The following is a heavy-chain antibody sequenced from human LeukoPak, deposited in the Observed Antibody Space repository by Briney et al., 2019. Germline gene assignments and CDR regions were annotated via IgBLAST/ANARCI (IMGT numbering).Heavy chain of an antibody. Sequence: GGSLRLSCAASGFTFSDYYMSWIRQAPGKGLEWVAFIRYDGKTEHYADSVKGRLTVSRDTSKNTLYLQMNSLRVEDTAVYYCVRDGMVTEPINYWGQGTLVTVSS. J-gene: IGHJ4*02. CDR1: GFTFSDYY. V-gene: IGHV3-30*02. CDR3: VRDGMVTEPINY. D-gene: IGHD2-21*02. CDR2: IRYDGKTE.